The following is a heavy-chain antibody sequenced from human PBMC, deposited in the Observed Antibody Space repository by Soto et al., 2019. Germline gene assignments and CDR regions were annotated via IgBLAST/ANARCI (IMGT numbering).Heavy chain of an antibody. V-gene: IGHV4-39*01. J-gene: IGHJ4*02. CDR2: IYYSGST. Sequence: SETLSLTCAVSGGSIGSSFYYWGWIRQPPGMGLEWIGTIYYSGSTNYNPALQSRVTISIDTSKNQFSLNLSSVTAADTAVYYCARHVRGATWAYFDFWGQGTLVTVSS. D-gene: IGHD1-26*01. CDR3: ARHVRGATWAYFDF. CDR1: GGSIGSSFYY.